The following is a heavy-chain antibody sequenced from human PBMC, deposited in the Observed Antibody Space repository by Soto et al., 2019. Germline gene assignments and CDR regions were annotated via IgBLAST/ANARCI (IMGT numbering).Heavy chain of an antibody. CDR3: TRLGYCSGGSCSGFDY. D-gene: IGHD2-15*01. J-gene: IGHJ4*02. CDR1: GFTFSNYG. Sequence: GGSLRLSCAASGFTFSNYGMHWVRQAPGKGLEWVAVMSYDGSNTYYADSVKGRFTISRDDSKSIAYLQMNSLKTEDRAVYYCTRLGYCSGGSCSGFDYWGQGTLVTVSS. CDR2: MSYDGSNT. V-gene: IGHV3-30*03.